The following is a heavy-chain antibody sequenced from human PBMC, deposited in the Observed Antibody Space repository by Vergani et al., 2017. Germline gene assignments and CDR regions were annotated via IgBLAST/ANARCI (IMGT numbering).Heavy chain of an antibody. Sequence: QVQLVQSGAEVKKPGSSVKVSCKASGGTFSSYAISWVRQAPGQGLEWMGGIIPIFGTANYAQKFQGRVTITADESTSTAYMELSSLKSEDTAVYYCAIGVVVPANPLYYYYYYMDVWGKGTTVTVSS. CDR3: AIGVVVPANPLYYYYYYMDV. J-gene: IGHJ6*03. V-gene: IGHV1-69*01. CDR1: GGTFSSYA. D-gene: IGHD2-2*01. CDR2: IIPIFGTA.